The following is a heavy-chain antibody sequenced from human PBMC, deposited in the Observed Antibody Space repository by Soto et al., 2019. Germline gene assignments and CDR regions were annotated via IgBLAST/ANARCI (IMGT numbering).Heavy chain of an antibody. CDR3: ARTDAPDVDSVYEGLYGY. V-gene: IGHV3-21*01. CDR2: ISSSSSYI. D-gene: IGHD5-12*01. Sequence: EVQLVESGGGLVKPGGSLRLSCAASGFTFSSYSMNWVRQAPGKGLEWVSSISSSSSYIYYADSVKGRFTISRDNAKNSLYLQMNSLRAEDTAVYYCARTDAPDVDSVYEGLYGYWGQGTLVTVSS. J-gene: IGHJ4*02. CDR1: GFTFSSYS.